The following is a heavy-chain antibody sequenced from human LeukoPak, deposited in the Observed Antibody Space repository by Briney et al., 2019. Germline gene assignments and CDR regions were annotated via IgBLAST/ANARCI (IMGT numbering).Heavy chain of an antibody. V-gene: IGHV1-2*02. CDR1: GYTFTDYY. CDR2: INPRDGGT. D-gene: IGHD2-15*01. Sequence: ASVKGSCKGSGYTFTDYYLHWVRQAPGQGLEWVGYINPRDGGTSSPPNFRGRVTMTTDASSSTVYMELSRLTSDDTAIYYCAREGNGLLSKDLDYWGQGTLVTVSS. CDR3: AREGNGLLSKDLDY. J-gene: IGHJ4*02.